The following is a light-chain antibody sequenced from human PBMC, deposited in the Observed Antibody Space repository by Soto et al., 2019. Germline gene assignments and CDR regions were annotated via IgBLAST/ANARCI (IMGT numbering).Light chain of an antibody. J-gene: IGLJ2*01. CDR3: GTWDSSLRIV. Sequence: QSVLTQPPSVSAAPGQKVTISCSGSSSNIGNNYVSWYQQLPGTAPKPLIYDNNKRPSGIPDRFSGSKSGTSATLGITGLQTGDEADYYCGTWDSSLRIVFGGGTKLTVL. V-gene: IGLV1-51*01. CDR2: DNN. CDR1: SSNIGNNY.